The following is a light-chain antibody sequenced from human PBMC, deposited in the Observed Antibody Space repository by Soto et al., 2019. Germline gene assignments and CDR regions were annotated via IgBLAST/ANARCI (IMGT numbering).Light chain of an antibody. J-gene: IGKJ2*01. CDR3: QQYDNPPPYT. CDR2: DAS. Sequence: DIQMTQSPSSLSASVGDRVTITCQASRDISVYLNWYQHKPGKPPKLLVYDASNLQTGVPSRFSGSGSGTHFTFTISSLQPEDNATYYCQQYDNPPPYTFGQGTKLEIK. CDR1: RDISVY. V-gene: IGKV1-33*01.